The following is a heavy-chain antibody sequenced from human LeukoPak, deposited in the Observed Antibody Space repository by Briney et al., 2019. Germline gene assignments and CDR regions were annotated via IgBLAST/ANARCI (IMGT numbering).Heavy chain of an antibody. Sequence: PSETLSLTCAVYGVSFSGYYWSWIRQPPGKGLEWIGEINHSGSTNYNPSLKSRVTISVDTSKNQFSLKLSSETAADTAFYYCASQGHHGKIVGTTLSYFYMDVWGKGTTVTVSS. CDR2: INHSGST. D-gene: IGHD1-26*01. CDR3: ASQGHHGKIVGTTLSYFYMDV. J-gene: IGHJ6*03. CDR1: GVSFSGYY. V-gene: IGHV4-34*01.